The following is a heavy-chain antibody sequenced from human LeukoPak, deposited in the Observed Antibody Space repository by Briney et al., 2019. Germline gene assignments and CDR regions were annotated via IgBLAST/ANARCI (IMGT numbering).Heavy chain of an antibody. CDR3: AVFSSGRNYYFDY. Sequence: LLKDSWEVHGYTFTRSAIQCVRQARGHRLEWIGWIVVGSGNTNYAQKFQERVTITRDMSTSTAYMELSSLRSEDTAVYYCAVFSSGRNYYFDYWGQGTLVTVSS. D-gene: IGHD6-19*01. CDR2: IVVGSGNT. J-gene: IGHJ4*02. CDR1: GYTFTRSA. V-gene: IGHV1-58*02.